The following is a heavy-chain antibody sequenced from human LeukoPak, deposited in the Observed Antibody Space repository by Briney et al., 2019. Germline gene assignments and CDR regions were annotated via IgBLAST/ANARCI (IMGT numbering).Heavy chain of an antibody. CDR2: IYYSGST. D-gene: IGHD3-10*01. J-gene: IGHJ4*02. V-gene: IGHV4-30-4*01. Sequence: SQTLSLTCTVSGASISSGNYYWSWIRQPPGKGLEWIGYIYYSGSTYYNPSLKSRVTISVDTSKNQFSLKLSSVTAADTAVYYCARDELLWFGELFPPRYWGQGTLVTVSS. CDR3: ARDELLWFGELFPPRY. CDR1: GASISSGNYY.